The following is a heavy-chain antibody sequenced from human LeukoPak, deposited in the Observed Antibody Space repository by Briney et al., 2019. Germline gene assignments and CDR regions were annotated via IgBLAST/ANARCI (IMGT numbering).Heavy chain of an antibody. Sequence: GGPLRLSCAASGFIFSDHYMDWVRQAPGKGLEWVGRIRNKANSYTTEYAASVKGRFTISRDDSKNSLYLQMNSLKTEDTAVYYCARDRYSGSYSDYWGQGTLVTVSS. CDR2: IRNKANSYTT. D-gene: IGHD1-26*01. CDR1: GFIFSDHY. CDR3: ARDRYSGSYSDY. J-gene: IGHJ4*02. V-gene: IGHV3-72*01.